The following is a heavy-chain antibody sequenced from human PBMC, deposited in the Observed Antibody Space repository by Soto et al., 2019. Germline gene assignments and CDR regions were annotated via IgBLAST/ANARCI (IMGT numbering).Heavy chain of an antibody. D-gene: IGHD3-3*01. CDR1: GASIRSYY. V-gene: IGHV4-4*08. CDR3: ARALMGRSYYDFWSGYCTQYYFDY. Sequence: SETLSLTCSVSGASIRSYYWHWIRQPPGKGLEWIGYVYTSDYTRYSSSLKSRVTISVDTSKNQFSLKLSSVTAADTAVYYCARALMGRSYYDFWSGYCTQYYFDYWGQGTLVTVSS. J-gene: IGHJ4*02. CDR2: VYTSDYT.